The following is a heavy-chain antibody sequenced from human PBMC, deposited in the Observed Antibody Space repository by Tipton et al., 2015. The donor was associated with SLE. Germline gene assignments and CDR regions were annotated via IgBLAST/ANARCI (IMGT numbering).Heavy chain of an antibody. D-gene: IGHD3-3*01. CDR2: INPNSGGT. J-gene: IGHJ5*02. Sequence: QLVQSGAEVKKPGASLKVSCTTSGYTFTDYYMHWVRQAPGQGLEWMGWINPNSGGTNYAQNFQGRVTVTRDTSISTAYMELSGLRSDDTAVYYCARGLEWLSSLNWFDPWGQGTLVTVSS. CDR3: ARGLEWLSSLNWFDP. V-gene: IGHV1-2*02. CDR1: GYTFTDYY.